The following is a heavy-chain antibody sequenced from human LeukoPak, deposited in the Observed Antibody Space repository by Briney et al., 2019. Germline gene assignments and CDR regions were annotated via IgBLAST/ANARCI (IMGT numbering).Heavy chain of an antibody. CDR2: IYSGGST. J-gene: IGHJ6*03. CDR3: ASGSGSYRTPYYYMNV. V-gene: IGHV3-53*01. D-gene: IGHD3-10*01. Sequence: GGSLRLSCAASGFTVSSNYMSWVRQAPGKGLEWVSVIYSGGSTCYADSVKGRFTISRDNSKNTLYLQMNSLRAEDTAVYYCASGSGSYRTPYYYMNVWGTGTTVTVSS. CDR1: GFTVSSNY.